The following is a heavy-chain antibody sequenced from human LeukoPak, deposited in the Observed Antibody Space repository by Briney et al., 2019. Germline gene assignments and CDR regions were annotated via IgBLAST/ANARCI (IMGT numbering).Heavy chain of an antibody. V-gene: IGHV3-21*01. CDR1: GFNFNTYS. CDR2: ISRASESI. CDR3: ARGATDTTRWFDP. D-gene: IGHD1-7*01. J-gene: IGHJ5*02. Sequence: PGGSLRLSCEASGFNFNTYSMAWVRQAPGKGLEWVSIISRASESIFYADSVKGRFTISRDNAKNPLYLQMNGLRAEHTAAYYCARGATDTTRWFDPWGQGTLVTVSS.